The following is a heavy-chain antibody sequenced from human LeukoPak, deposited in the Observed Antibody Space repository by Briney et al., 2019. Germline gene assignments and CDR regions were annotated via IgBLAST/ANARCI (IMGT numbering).Heavy chain of an antibody. D-gene: IGHD3-10*01. J-gene: IGHJ5*02. CDR2: ISAYNGNT. Sequence: ASVKVSCKASGYTFTSYGISWVRQAPGQGLEWMGWISAYNGNTNYAQKLQGRVTMTTDTSTSTAYMELRSLRSDDTAVYYCAGEVRGVIAANWFDPWGQGTLVTVSS. CDR1: GYTFTSYG. V-gene: IGHV1-18*01. CDR3: AGEVRGVIAANWFDP.